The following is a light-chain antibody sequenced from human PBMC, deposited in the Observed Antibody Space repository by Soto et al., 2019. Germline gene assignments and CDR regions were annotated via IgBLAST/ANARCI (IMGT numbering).Light chain of an antibody. CDR2: EVS. CDR3: SSYTSISSLGV. CDR1: GSDVGSYKY. V-gene: IGLV2-14*01. Sequence: QSELTQPASVSGSPGQSITISCTGTGSDVGSYKYVSWYQQHPGKAPKLIIFEVSNRPSGVSDRFSGSKSGNTASLTISGLQAEDEADYYCSSYTSISSLGVFGTGTKVTVL. J-gene: IGLJ1*01.